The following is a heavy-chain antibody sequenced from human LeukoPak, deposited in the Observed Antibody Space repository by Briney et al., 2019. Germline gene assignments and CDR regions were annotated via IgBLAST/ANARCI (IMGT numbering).Heavy chain of an antibody. Sequence: GGSLRLSCAASGFSFSSYGLPWVGQAPGKGLEWVAVISHDGQFKYYSDSVRGRFTVSRDNSNNTLYLQMTGLRPEDTAVYYCAKGPIPIHYYYGMDVWGQGTTVAVSS. CDR2: ISHDGQFK. CDR3: AKGPIPIHYYYGMDV. CDR1: GFSFSSYG. J-gene: IGHJ6*02. V-gene: IGHV3-30*18.